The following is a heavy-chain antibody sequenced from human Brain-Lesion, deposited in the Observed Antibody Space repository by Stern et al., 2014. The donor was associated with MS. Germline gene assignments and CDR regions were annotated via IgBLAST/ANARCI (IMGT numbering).Heavy chain of an antibody. CDR2: INPKSGGT. Sequence: QVQLGQSGAEVKKPGASVKVSCKASGYTFTGYYMHWVRQAPGQGLEWMGWINPKSGGTNYAQKFQGWVTITRDTSINTAYMELSRLRSDDTAVYYCATYYYDSTGYNDFWGQGTLVTVSS. J-gene: IGHJ4*02. CDR3: ATYYYDSTGYNDF. CDR1: GYTFTGYY. V-gene: IGHV1-2*04. D-gene: IGHD3-22*01.